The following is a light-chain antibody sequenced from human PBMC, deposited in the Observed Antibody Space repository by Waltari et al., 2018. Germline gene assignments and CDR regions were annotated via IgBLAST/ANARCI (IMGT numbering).Light chain of an antibody. V-gene: IGKV3-11*01. CDR1: QSVGTS. CDR2: DAS. CDR3: QQRSNWPPELT. J-gene: IGKJ4*01. Sequence: DIVLTQSPATLPSSPGKRATLSCRASQSVGTSLAWYQQKPGPAPRILIWDASNRARGTPARFSGSGSGTDVTLTIRGLEPEDFAVYYCQQRSNWPPELTFGGGTKVEIK.